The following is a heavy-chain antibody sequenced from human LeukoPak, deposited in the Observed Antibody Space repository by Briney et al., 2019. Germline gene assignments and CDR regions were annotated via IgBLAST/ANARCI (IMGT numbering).Heavy chain of an antibody. CDR3: ALSYYDSSGQHPY. CDR2: IIPIFGTA. V-gene: IGHV1-69*05. Sequence: ASVKVSCKASGGTFSSYAISWVRQAPGQGLEWMGGIIPIFGTANYAQKFQGRVTITTDESTSTAYMELSSLRSEDTAVYYCALSYYDSSGQHPYWGQGTLVTVSS. D-gene: IGHD3-22*01. J-gene: IGHJ4*02. CDR1: GGTFSSYA.